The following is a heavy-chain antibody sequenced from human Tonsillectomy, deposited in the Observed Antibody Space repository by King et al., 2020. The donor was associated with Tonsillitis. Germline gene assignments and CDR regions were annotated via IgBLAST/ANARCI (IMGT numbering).Heavy chain of an antibody. D-gene: IGHD1-26*01. V-gene: IGHV3-7*03. J-gene: IGHJ4*02. CDR2: IKQDGSEK. CDR1: GFTFSSYW. Sequence: VQLVESGGGLVQPGGSLRLSCAASGFTFSSYWMSWVHQAPGKGLEWVANIKQDGSEKYYVDSVKGRFTISRDNAKNSLYLQMNSLRAEDTAVYYCARLDLGSYYYFDYWGQGTLVTVSS. CDR3: ARLDLGSYYYFDY.